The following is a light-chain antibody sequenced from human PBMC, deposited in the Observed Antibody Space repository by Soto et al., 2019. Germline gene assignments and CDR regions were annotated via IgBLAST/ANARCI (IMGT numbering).Light chain of an antibody. CDR1: SSDVGKYSY. V-gene: IGLV2-14*01. CDR2: EVS. J-gene: IGLJ3*02. Sequence: QSVLTQPASVSGSPGQSIAISCTGTSSDVGKYSYVSWFQQYPGNAPKLMIYEVSNRPSGVSNRFSGSKSGNTASLTISGLQGEDEADYYCSSITTSSTWVFGGGTKLTVL. CDR3: SSITTSSTWV.